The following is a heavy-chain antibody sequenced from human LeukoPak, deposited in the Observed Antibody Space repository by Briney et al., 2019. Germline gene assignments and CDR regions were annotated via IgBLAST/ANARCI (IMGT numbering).Heavy chain of an antibody. CDR3: APLAVAGPGFDY. V-gene: IGHV3-23*01. CDR1: GFTFSSYV. J-gene: IGHJ4*02. D-gene: IGHD6-19*01. CDR2: VSRSGGST. Sequence: GGSLRLSCAASGFTFSSYVMHWVRQAPGKGLEWVSSVSRSGGSTYYADSVKGRFTISRDNSKNTLDLQMNSLRAEDTAVYYCAPLAVAGPGFDYWGQGTLVTVSS.